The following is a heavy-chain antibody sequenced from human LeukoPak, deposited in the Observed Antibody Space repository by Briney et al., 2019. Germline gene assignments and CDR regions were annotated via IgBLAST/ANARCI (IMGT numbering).Heavy chain of an antibody. D-gene: IGHD3-3*01. Sequence: ASVKVSCKASGYTFTSYGISWVRQAPGQGLEWMGWISAYNGNTNYAQKFQGRVTMTRDTSISTAYMELSRLRSDDTAVYYCARLDYDFWSGNGGDTVSEDYWGQGTLVTVSS. CDR2: ISAYNGNT. CDR3: ARLDYDFWSGNGGDTVSEDY. V-gene: IGHV1-18*01. J-gene: IGHJ4*02. CDR1: GYTFTSYG.